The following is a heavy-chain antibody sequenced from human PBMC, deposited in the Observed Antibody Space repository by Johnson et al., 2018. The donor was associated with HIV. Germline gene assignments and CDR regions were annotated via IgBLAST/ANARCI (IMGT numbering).Heavy chain of an antibody. CDR3: ARPNNWGSSSDAFDI. CDR1: GFNFDDYG. CDR2: LNWNGGST. V-gene: IGHV3-20*04. D-gene: IGHD7-27*01. J-gene: IGHJ3*02. Sequence: VQLVESGGGVVRPGGSLRLSCAASGFNFDDYGMRWVRQAPGKGLEWVSGLNWNGGSTGYANSVQARFTISRDNSKNTLYLQMSSLRAEDTAVYYCARPNNWGSSSDAFDIWGQGTMVTVSS.